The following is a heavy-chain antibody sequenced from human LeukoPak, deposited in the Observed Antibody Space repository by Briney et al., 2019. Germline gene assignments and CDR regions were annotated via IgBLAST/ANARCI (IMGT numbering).Heavy chain of an antibody. D-gene: IGHD2/OR15-2a*01. CDR2: IYDSGNT. V-gene: IGHV4-39*01. CDR3: ARHDCDSSRCSVNWFDP. Sequence: SETLSLTCTVSGVSMSSSPYYWGWIRQPPGKGLEWIGTIYDSGNTNYNPSLRSRLTISVDTSRNQFSLKLSSVTAADTAVYYCARHDCDSSRCSVNWFDPWGQGTLVTISS. CDR1: GVSMSSSPYY. J-gene: IGHJ5*02.